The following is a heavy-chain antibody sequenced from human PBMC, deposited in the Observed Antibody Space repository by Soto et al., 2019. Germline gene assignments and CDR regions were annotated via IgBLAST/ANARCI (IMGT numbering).Heavy chain of an antibody. Sequence: GASVKVSCKAIGYSFTSHYMHWVRQAPGQGLEWMGTIYPGGVNIGYAQKFKGRVTMTKDTSTSTVYMELNSLTSEDTAVYYCARDLGYSDYDEHYWGQGTLVTVSS. J-gene: IGHJ4*02. CDR1: GYSFTSHY. D-gene: IGHD5-12*01. CDR2: IYPGGVNI. CDR3: ARDLGYSDYDEHY. V-gene: IGHV1-46*01.